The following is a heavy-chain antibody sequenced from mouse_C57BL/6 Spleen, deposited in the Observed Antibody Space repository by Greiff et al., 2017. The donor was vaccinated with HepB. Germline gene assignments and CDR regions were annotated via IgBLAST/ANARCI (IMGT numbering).Heavy chain of an antibody. CDR3: ARRRDYDEGDYYAMDY. J-gene: IGHJ4*01. D-gene: IGHD2-4*01. CDR1: GFSLTSYG. CDR2: IWSGGST. Sequence: VQGVESGPGLVQPSQSLSITCTVSGFSLTSYGVHWVRQSPGKGLEWLGVIWSGGSTDYNAAFISRLSISKDNSKSQVFFKMNSLQADDTAIYYCARRRDYDEGDYYAMDYWGQGTSVTVSS. V-gene: IGHV2-2*01.